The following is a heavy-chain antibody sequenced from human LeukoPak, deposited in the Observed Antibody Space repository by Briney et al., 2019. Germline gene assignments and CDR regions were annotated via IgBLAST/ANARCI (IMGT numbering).Heavy chain of an antibody. D-gene: IGHD6-19*01. CDR2: IDWDEEK. V-gene: IGHV2-70*11. CDR1: GVSLSTSGMC. CDR3: ARNLYSSGWSALDY. Sequence: GSGPTLLHPTQPLTPTYTFSGVSLSTSGMCGSWIRQPPGKALEGLTRIDWDEEKHYRTSLKTRLTISKDTSKNQVVLTMTNMDPVDTATYYCARNLYSSGWSALDYWGQGTLVTVSS. J-gene: IGHJ4*02.